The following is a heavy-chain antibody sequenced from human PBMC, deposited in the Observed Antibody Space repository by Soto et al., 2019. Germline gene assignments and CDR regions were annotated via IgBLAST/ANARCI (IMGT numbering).Heavy chain of an antibody. CDR1: GFTFSSYA. J-gene: IGHJ3*02. Sequence: PGGSLRLSSAASGFTFSSYAMSWVRQAPGKGLEWVSAISGSGGSTYYADSVKGRFTISRDNSKDTLYLQMNSLRAEDTAVYYCTKDTRDGYNSLVFDIWGQGTMVTVSS. V-gene: IGHV3-23*01. D-gene: IGHD5-12*01. CDR2: ISGSGGST. CDR3: TKDTRDGYNSLVFDI.